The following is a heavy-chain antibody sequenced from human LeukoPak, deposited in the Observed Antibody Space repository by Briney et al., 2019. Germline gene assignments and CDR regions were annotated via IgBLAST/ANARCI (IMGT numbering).Heavy chain of an antibody. J-gene: IGHJ4*02. D-gene: IGHD4-17*01. CDR1: GGSISSYY. CDR3: ARRAVYGDYGY. CDR2: IYYSGNT. V-gene: IGHV4-59*05. Sequence: SETLSLTCTVSGGSISSYYWSWIRQPAGKGLEWIGSIYYSGNTYYNPSLKSRVTISMDTSKNQFSLKLSYVTAADTAVYYCARRAVYGDYGYWGQGTLVTVSS.